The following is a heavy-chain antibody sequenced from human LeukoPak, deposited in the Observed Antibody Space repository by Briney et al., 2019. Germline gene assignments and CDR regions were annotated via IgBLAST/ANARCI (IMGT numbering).Heavy chain of an antibody. CDR3: ADPGMGY. J-gene: IGHJ4*02. D-gene: IGHD1-14*01. Sequence: GGSLRLSCAASGFTFSSYAMHWVRQAPGKGLEYVSAISSNGGSTYYANSVKGRFTISRDNSKNTLYLQMGSLRAEDMAVYYCADPGMGYWGQGTLVTVSS. V-gene: IGHV3-64*01. CDR2: ISSNGGST. CDR1: GFTFSSYA.